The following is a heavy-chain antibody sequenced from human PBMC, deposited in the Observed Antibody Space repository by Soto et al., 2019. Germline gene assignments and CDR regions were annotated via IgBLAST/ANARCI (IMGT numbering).Heavy chain of an antibody. Sequence: EVQLVESGGGLVQPGGSLRLSCVVSGFSLSNYNMNWVRQAPGKGLEWVSYISSSSGTIYYADSVKGRFTISRDNAKNSLYLHMNSLRAEDTAMYYCARSFEYWGQGTLVTVST. CDR1: GFSLSNYN. CDR2: ISSSSGTI. V-gene: IGHV3-48*01. J-gene: IGHJ4*02. CDR3: ARSFEY.